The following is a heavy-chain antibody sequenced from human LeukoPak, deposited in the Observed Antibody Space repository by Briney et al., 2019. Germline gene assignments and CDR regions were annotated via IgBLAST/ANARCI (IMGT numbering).Heavy chain of an antibody. J-gene: IGHJ3*02. V-gene: IGHV1-45*02. CDR3: ARSPFSGDDDAFDI. D-gene: IGHD5-12*01. Sequence: SVKVSCKASGYTFTYRYLHWVRQAPGQALEWMGWITPFNGNTNYAQQFQDRVTITRDRSRNTVYMELNSLRFEDTAMYYCARSPFSGDDDAFDIWGQGSMVTVSS. CDR2: ITPFNGNT. CDR1: GYTFTYRY.